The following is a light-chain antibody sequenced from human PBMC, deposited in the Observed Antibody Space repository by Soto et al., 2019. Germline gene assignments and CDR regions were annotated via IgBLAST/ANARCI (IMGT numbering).Light chain of an antibody. Sequence: NFMLTQPHSVSESPGKTVTISCTGSGANIASNYVQWYQQRPGSAPTTVIYGDDQRPSGVPDRFSGSIDSSSNSASLTISGLKTEDEAVYYCQSYNSRTVVFGGGTQLTVL. CDR3: QSYNSRTVV. J-gene: IGLJ7*01. CDR2: GDD. V-gene: IGLV6-57*02. CDR1: GANIASNY.